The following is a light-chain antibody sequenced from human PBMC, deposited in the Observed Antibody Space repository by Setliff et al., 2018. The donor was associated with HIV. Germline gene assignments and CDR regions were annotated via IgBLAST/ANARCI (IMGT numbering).Light chain of an antibody. CDR2: DVS. CDR3: CSYAGRYTYV. V-gene: IGLV2-11*01. CDR1: SSDVGSYNS. Sequence: QSVLTQPRSVSGSPGQSVTISCTGTSSDVGSYNSVSWYQHHPGKAPKFMIYDVSKRPSGVPGRFSGSKPGNTASLTISGLQAEDEADYYCCSYAGRYTYVFGTGTKVTVL. J-gene: IGLJ1*01.